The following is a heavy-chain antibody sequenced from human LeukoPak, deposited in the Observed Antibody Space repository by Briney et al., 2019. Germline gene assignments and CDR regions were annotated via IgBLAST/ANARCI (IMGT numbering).Heavy chain of an antibody. D-gene: IGHD3-10*01. Sequence: SETLSLTCAVYGGSFSGYYWGWIRQPPGKGLEWIGSIYYSGSTYYNPSLKSRVTISVDTSKNQFSLKLSSVTAADTAVYYCARQRRSGQVTMVRGVIIPWFDPWGQGTLVTVSS. CDR3: ARQRRSGQVTMVRGVIIPWFDP. CDR2: IYYSGST. J-gene: IGHJ5*02. V-gene: IGHV4-39*01. CDR1: GGSFSGYY.